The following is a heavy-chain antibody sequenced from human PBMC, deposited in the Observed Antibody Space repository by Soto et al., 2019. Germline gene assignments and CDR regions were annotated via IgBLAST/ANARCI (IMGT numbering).Heavy chain of an antibody. V-gene: IGHV1-69*12. CDR1: GGTFGNSA. CDR3: AGDKVGQQVVGDYYYGIDV. J-gene: IGHJ6*02. D-gene: IGHD2-2*01. CDR2: IIPIFPTP. Sequence: QVQLVQSGAEVKKPGSSVTVSCKASGGTFGNSAISWVRQAPGQGREWVGGIIPIFPTPDYAQKFQGRVTTIADESTNTVYMELTSLRSEDKAVYYCAGDKVGQQVVGDYYYGIDVWGQGTTVTVSS.